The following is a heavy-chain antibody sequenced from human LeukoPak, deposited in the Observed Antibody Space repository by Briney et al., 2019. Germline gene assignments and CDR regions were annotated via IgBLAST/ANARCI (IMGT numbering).Heavy chain of an antibody. CDR1: GSTFSSTG. CDR2: IKQDGSEK. J-gene: IGHJ4*02. V-gene: IGHV3-7*05. CDR3: ARDGSSSGGRDF. Sequence: PGGSLRPSFAASGSTFSSTGMSWVRQAPGKGLEWVGNIKQDGSEKHYVDSVKGRFTISRDNAENSLSLQMNSLRVEDTAVYYCARDGSSSGGRDFWGPGNLVTVSS. D-gene: IGHD6-6*01.